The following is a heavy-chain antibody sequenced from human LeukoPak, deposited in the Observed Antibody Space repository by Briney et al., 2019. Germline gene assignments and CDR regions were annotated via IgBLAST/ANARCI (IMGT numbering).Heavy chain of an antibody. CDR1: GFTFSSYS. Sequence: GGSLRLSCAASGFTFSSYSMNWVRQAPGKGLEWVSSFSSSSGYIYYADSVKGRFTISRDNAKNSLYLQMNSLRAEDTAVYYCARGDWGLATILTLFDYWGQGTLVAVS. CDR2: FSSSSGYI. J-gene: IGHJ4*02. V-gene: IGHV3-21*01. CDR3: ARGDWGLATILTLFDY. D-gene: IGHD5-24*01.